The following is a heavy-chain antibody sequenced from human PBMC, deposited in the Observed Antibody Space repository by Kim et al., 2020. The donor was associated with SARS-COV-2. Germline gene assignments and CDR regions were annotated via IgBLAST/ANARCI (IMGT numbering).Heavy chain of an antibody. Sequence: SETLSLTCAVSGSSIGLGYYWGWIRQPPGGGLEWVGSVSHSGHTYYNSSLKSRVTMSVDTSKNLVSLMLSSVTAADTAAYYCARQVVGSWVNFDVWGRG. CDR2: VSHSGHT. V-gene: IGHV4-38-2*01. CDR1: GSSIGLGYY. J-gene: IGHJ3*01. CDR3: ARQVVGSWVNFDV. D-gene: IGHD6-13*01.